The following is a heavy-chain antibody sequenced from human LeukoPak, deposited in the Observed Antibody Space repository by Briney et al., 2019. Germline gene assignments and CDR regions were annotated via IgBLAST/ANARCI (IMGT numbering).Heavy chain of an antibody. D-gene: IGHD6-13*01. CDR3: AKDITPYSSSWYFSWYFDY. CDR1: GFTFDDYA. Sequence: PGRPLRLSCAASGFTFDDYAMHWVRQAPGKGLEWVSGISWNSGSIGYADSVKGRFTISRDNAKNSLYLQMNSLRAEDTALYYCAKDITPYSSSWYFSWYFDYWGQGTLVTVSS. V-gene: IGHV3-9*01. CDR2: ISWNSGSI. J-gene: IGHJ4*02.